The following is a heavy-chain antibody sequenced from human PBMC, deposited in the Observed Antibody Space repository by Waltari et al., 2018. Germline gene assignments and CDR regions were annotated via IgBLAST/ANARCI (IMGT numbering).Heavy chain of an antibody. CDR3: ARDKQGRGTFEY. D-gene: IGHD1-1*01. CDR2: ISVYRGNT. CDR1: GYTFSTYG. V-gene: IGHV1-18*01. Sequence: QAQLVQSGAEGKRPGASVKVSCKAAGYTFSTYGISWVRQAPGQGLEWMGWISVYRGNTNYAKNFQGRVTMTTDTSTTTAYMELRSLRSDDTAVYYCARDKQGRGTFEYWGQGTLVTVSS. J-gene: IGHJ4*02.